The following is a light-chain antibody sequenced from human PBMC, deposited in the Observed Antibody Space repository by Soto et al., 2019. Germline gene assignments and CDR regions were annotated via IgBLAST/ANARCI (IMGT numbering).Light chain of an antibody. CDR1: QSVSSSY. Sequence: ELVLTQSPGTLSLSPGERATLSCRASQSVSSSYLAWYQQKPGQAPRLLIYAASSRATGIPDRFSGSGSGTDFTITISRLEPEDVAMYYCQEYGSSRTVGQGTKVEFK. CDR3: QEYGSSRT. V-gene: IGKV3-20*01. J-gene: IGKJ1*01. CDR2: AAS.